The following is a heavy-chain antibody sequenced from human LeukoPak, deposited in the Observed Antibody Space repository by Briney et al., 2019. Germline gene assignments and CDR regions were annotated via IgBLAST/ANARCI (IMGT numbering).Heavy chain of an antibody. CDR1: GFTFSSYW. V-gene: IGHV3-74*01. CDR3: AKGKGGSIMIAFGGVIASDY. J-gene: IGHJ4*02. Sequence: GGSLRLSCAASGFTFSSYWMHWVRQAPGKGLVWVSRINSDGSSTSYADSVKGRFTISRDNSKNTLYLRMNSLRAEDTAVYYCAKGKGGSIMIAFGGVIASDYWGQGTLVTVSS. D-gene: IGHD3-16*02. CDR2: INSDGSST.